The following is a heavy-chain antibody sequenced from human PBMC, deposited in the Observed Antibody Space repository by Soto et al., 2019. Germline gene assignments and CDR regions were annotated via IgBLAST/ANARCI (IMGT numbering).Heavy chain of an antibody. V-gene: IGHV3-48*03. CDR2: XGTXGKXX. CDR3: ARDPAIYSGKFDYGLDV. Sequence: RLSCAVSGFTFSSYEMNWVRQAPGKGLEWVSYXGTXGKXXYXAXXXRXXXTISRDNAKNSLYLQMNSLRAEDTAVYFCARDPAIYSGKFDYGLDVWGRGTTVTVSS. CDR1: GFTFSSYE. J-gene: IGHJ6*02. D-gene: IGHD4-4*01.